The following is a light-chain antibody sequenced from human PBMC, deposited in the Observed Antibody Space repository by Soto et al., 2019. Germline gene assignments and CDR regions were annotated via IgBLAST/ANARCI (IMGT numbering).Light chain of an antibody. CDR1: KPNIGSNG. V-gene: IGLV1-44*01. Sequence: QSVLTQPPSASGTPGQRVTISCSGSKPNIGSNGVYWYQQLPGRAPKFVIYNYSQRPSGVPDRFSGSKSGTSATLAIGGLQSEDEADYYCAVWDDNLNGYIFATGTKVTVL. J-gene: IGLJ1*01. CDR3: AVWDDNLNGYI. CDR2: NYS.